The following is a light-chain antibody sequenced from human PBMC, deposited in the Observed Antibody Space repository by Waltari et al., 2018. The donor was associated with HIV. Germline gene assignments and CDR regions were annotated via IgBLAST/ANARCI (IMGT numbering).Light chain of an antibody. CDR1: SNDVGGYNY. CDR3: ESYTSTSVWV. J-gene: IGLJ3*02. CDR2: DVS. Sequence: QSALTQPASVSGSPGQSITISCTGSSNDVGGYNYVSWYQQHPGKAPRLMIYDVSTRPSGVSDRFSGSKSGDTASLTISGLQPEDEADYYCESYTSTSVWVFGGGTRLIVL. V-gene: IGLV2-14*03.